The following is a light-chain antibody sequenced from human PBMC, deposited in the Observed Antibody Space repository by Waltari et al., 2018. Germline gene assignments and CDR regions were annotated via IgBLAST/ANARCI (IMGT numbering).Light chain of an antibody. CDR3: QQYYNAPQT. J-gene: IGKJ1*01. V-gene: IGKV4-1*01. CDR1: QSVFYNSNNKNF. Sequence: DIVVTQSPHSLSLSLGERATINCTSSQSVFYNSNNKNFLAWYQQKPGQAPKLLIYWASIRNYGVPDRFSGSGSGTDFTLTINNVQAEDVAVYYCQQYYNAPQTFGQGTKVEVK. CDR2: WAS.